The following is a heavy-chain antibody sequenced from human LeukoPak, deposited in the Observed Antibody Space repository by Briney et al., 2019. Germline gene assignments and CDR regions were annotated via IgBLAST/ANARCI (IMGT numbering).Heavy chain of an antibody. CDR2: MNPNSGNT. CDR1: GYTFTSYD. J-gene: IGHJ6*02. CDR3: ARGSGWYAEPQYYYYYYGMDV. V-gene: IGHV1-8*01. Sequence: SVKVSCKASGYTFTSYDINWVREATGQGLEWMGWMNPNSGNTAYAQKCQGRVTMTRNTSISTAYLELSSLRSQDTAVYYCARGSGWYAEPQYYYYYYGMDVWGQGTTVTVSS. D-gene: IGHD6-19*01.